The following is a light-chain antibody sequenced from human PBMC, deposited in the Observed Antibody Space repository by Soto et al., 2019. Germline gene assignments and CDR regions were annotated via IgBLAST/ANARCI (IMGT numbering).Light chain of an antibody. CDR1: YSNIGSNF. Sequence: QSVLTQPPSASATPGQTVTISCSGRYSNIGSNFVPWYQRLPGTAPKLLIYSINQRPSGVPDRFSGSKSGTSASLTICGLQSEDEADYFCSSWDDSLDGPVFGGGTKLTVL. J-gene: IGLJ3*02. CDR2: SIN. V-gene: IGLV1-44*01. CDR3: SSWDDSLDGPV.